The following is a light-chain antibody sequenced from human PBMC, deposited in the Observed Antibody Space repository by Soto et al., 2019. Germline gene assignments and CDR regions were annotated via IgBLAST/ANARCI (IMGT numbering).Light chain of an antibody. CDR3: QQADSFPSIT. J-gene: IGKJ5*01. CDR2: AAS. V-gene: IGKV1D-12*01. CDR1: QDISGW. Sequence: DIQMTQSPSSVSASVGDRVTFTCRASQDISGWVSWYQQKPGRAPKLLIYAASTLENGVPSRFSGSGSGTDFTLTISSLQTEDSATYFCQQADSFPSITCGQGTRLEIK.